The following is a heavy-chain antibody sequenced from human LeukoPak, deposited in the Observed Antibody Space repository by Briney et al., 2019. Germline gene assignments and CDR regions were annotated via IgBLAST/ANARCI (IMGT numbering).Heavy chain of an antibody. D-gene: IGHD5-18*01. CDR3: ARVDTTMAYFDY. CDR1: GGSISSGSYY. J-gene: IGHJ4*02. Sequence: SGTLSLTCTVSGGSISSGSYYWSWIRQPAGKGLEWIGRIYTSGSTNYNPSLKSRVTISVDTSKNQFSLKLSSVTAADTAVYYCARVDTTMAYFDYWGQGTLVTVSS. V-gene: IGHV4-61*02. CDR2: IYTSGST.